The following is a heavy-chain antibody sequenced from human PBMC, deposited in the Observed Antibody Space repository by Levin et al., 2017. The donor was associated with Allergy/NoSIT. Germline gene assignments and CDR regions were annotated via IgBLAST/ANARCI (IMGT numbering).Heavy chain of an antibody. CDR3: AREGNPTHDY. CDR1: GFTFSTYW. CDR2: INTDGRST. V-gene: IGHV3-74*01. Sequence: RGESLKISCAASGFTFSTYWMHWVRQPPGKGLVWVSRINTDGRSTIYADSVKGRFTISRDNAKNTLYLQMNSLRAEDTAVYYCAREGNPTHDYWGQGTLVTVSS. J-gene: IGHJ4*02.